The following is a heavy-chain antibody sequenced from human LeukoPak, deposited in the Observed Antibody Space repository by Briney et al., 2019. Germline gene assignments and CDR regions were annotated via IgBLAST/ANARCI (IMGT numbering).Heavy chain of an antibody. Sequence: PGGSLRLSCAASGFTFSDYYMSWIRQPPGKGLEWIGSIYYSGSTYYNPSLKSRVTISVDTSKNQFSLKLSSVTAADTAVYYCATSLTTVTHYYYYMYVWGKGTTVTISS. D-gene: IGHD4-11*01. CDR3: ATSLTTVTHYYYYMYV. CDR2: IYYSGST. J-gene: IGHJ6*03. CDR1: GFTFSDYY. V-gene: IGHV4-38-2*01.